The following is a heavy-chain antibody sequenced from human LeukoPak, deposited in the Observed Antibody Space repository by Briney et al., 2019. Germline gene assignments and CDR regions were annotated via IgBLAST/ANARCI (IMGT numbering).Heavy chain of an antibody. J-gene: IGHJ3*02. CDR3: ARFGLELYCSGWPDAVDI. V-gene: IGHV4-34*01. Sequence: PSETLSLTCGVYGGPFSGYYWSWIRQPPGKGLEWIGEINHSGSTNYNPSLKSRVTISVDTSKNQFSLKLSSVTAADTAVYYCARFGLELYCSGWPDAVDIWGQGTMVTVSS. CDR1: GGPFSGYY. CDR2: INHSGST. D-gene: IGHD6-19*01.